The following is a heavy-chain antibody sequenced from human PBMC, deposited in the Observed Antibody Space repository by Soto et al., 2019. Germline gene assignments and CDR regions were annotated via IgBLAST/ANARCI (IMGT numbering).Heavy chain of an antibody. J-gene: IGHJ6*02. CDR3: ARDNGFGESDV. D-gene: IGHD3-10*01. CDR2: INPNDDST. CDR1: GYTFTSYY. Sequence: ASVKVSCKASGYTFTSYYMHWVRQAPGQGLEWMGIINPNDDSTRYAQKFRGRVTITRDRSTSTAYMELSSLRSDDTAVYYCARDNGFGESDVWGQGTTVTVSS. V-gene: IGHV1-46*01.